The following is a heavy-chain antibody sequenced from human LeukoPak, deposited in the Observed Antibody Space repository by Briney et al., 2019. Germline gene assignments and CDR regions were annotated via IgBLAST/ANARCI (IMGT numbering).Heavy chain of an antibody. CDR2: INPSGGST. V-gene: IGHV1-46*01. D-gene: IGHD3-22*01. J-gene: IGHJ4*02. CDR1: GYTFTSYY. Sequence: ASVKVSCKASGYTFTSYYMHWVRQAPGQGLEWMGIINPSGGSTSYAQKFQGRVTMTRDTSTSTAYMELSSLRSEDTAVYYCARDEGGYYHPLYYFDYWGQGTLVTVSS. CDR3: ARDEGGYYHPLYYFDY.